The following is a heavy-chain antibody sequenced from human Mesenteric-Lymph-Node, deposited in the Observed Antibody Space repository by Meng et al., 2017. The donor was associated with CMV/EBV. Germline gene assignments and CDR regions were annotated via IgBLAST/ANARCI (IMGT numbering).Heavy chain of an antibody. D-gene: IGHD3-10*01. CDR1: GFTFDDYG. CDR3: ARALYYHGSGNYRPFYLDY. J-gene: IGHJ4*02. CDR2: INWNGGST. V-gene: IGHV3-20*04. Sequence: GGSLRLSCAASGFTFDDYGMSWVRQNPGKGLEWVSGINWNGGSTGYADSVKGRFTISRDNAKNSLYLQINSLRAEDTALYYCARALYYHGSGNYRPFYLDYWGQGTQVTVSS.